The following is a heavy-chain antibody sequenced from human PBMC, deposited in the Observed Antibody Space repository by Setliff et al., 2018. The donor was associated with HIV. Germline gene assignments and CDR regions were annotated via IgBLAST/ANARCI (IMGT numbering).Heavy chain of an antibody. CDR3: ARAVQLGYFDY. CDR1: GGSFNGYS. D-gene: IGHD6-6*01. CDR2: ISRSGST. Sequence: SETLSLTCAVYGGSFNGYSWSWMRQPPGKGLEWIGEISRSGSTTYHPSLKSRLAISVDTSKNQFSLKLSSVTAADTAVYYCARAVQLGYFDYWGQGTLVTVSS. J-gene: IGHJ4*02. V-gene: IGHV4-34*01.